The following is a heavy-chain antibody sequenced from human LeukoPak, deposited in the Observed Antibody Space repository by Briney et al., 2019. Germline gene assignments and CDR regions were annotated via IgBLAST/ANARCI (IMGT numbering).Heavy chain of an antibody. J-gene: IGHJ5*02. CDR2: IYHDGST. D-gene: IGHD6-19*01. CDR1: GASMRSYY. V-gene: IGHV4-59*01. Sequence: PSETLSLTCTVSGASMRSYYWSRIRQPPGKGLEWIGYIYHDGSTTYNPSLKSRVTISVDTSKNQFSLKLTPVTAADTAVYYCARDSSEWVAQHLDPWGQGTLVTVSS. CDR3: ARDSSEWVAQHLDP.